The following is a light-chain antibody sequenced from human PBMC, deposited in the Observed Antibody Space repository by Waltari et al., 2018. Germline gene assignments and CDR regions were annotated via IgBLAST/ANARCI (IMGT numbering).Light chain of an antibody. Sequence: QAVLTQPSFLSASPGASVILTCPLRSGINVCSYRIYWSHTKPGRPPQYPLRYKSDSDKGLGSGVPSRFSGSKDDSANAGILLISGLQSDDEADYYCMIFHGNAWVFGGGTKLTVL. CDR2: YKSDSDK. J-gene: IGLJ2*01. V-gene: IGLV5-45*03. CDR3: MIFHGNAWV. CDR1: SGINVCSYR.